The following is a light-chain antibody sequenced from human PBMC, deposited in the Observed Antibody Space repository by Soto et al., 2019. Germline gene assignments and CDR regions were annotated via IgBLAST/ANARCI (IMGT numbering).Light chain of an antibody. CDR2: AAS. Sequence: DIQMTQSPSSLSASVGDRVTITCRASQSISSYLNWYQQKPGKAPKLLIYAASSLQSGDPSRFSGSGSGTDFTLIISSLQPEDFATYYCQQSYSTPLTFGGGTKVEIK. V-gene: IGKV1-39*01. CDR1: QSISSY. J-gene: IGKJ4*01. CDR3: QQSYSTPLT.